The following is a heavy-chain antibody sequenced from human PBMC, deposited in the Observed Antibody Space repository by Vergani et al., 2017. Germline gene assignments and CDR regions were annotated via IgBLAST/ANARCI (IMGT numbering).Heavy chain of an antibody. CDR3: AGPLNYDFWSGSYSDAFDI. Sequence: EVQLVESGGGLVQPGGSLRLSCAASGFTFSSYEMNWVRQAPGKGLEWVSYISSSGSTIYYADSVKGRFTISRDNAKNSLYLQMNSLRAEDTAVYYCAGPLNYDFWSGSYSDAFDIWGQGTMVTVSS. CDR2: ISSSGSTI. D-gene: IGHD3-3*01. J-gene: IGHJ3*02. CDR1: GFTFSSYE. V-gene: IGHV3-48*03.